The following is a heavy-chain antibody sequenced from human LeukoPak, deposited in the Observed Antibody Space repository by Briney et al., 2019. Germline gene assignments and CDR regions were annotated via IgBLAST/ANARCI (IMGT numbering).Heavy chain of an antibody. Sequence: SETLSLTCTVSGGSISSYYWTWIRQPAGKGLEWIGRVYNSGSTNYNPSLKSRVTMSVDTSKNQFYLNLRSVSAADTAVYYCASLTTIGRIDYWGPGTLVTVSS. D-gene: IGHD1-26*01. J-gene: IGHJ4*01. CDR3: ASLTTIGRIDY. V-gene: IGHV4-4*07. CDR2: VYNSGST. CDR1: GGSISSYY.